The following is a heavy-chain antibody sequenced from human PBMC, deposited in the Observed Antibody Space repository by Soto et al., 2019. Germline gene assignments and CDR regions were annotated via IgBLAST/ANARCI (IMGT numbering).Heavy chain of an antibody. CDR1: GYTFTSYD. CDR3: ARGLNWNGVVPAAMRAVNWFDP. D-gene: IGHD2-2*01. J-gene: IGHJ5*02. CDR2: MNPNSGNT. V-gene: IGHV1-8*01. Sequence: ASVKVSCKASGYTFTSYDINWVRQATGQGLEWMGWMNPNSGNTGYAQKFQGRVTMTRNTSISTAYMELSSLRSEDTAVYYCARGLNWNGVVPAAMRAVNWFDPWGQGNLVTVSS.